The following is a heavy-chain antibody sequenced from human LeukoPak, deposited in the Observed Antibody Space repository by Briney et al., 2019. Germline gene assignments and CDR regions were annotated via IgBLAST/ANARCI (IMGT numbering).Heavy chain of an antibody. V-gene: IGHV3-23*01. CDR1: GFTFSNYA. CDR2: ISGSGTYT. J-gene: IGHJ4*02. Sequence: GGSLRLSCAASGFTFSNYATSWVRQAPGKGLEWVSAISGSGTYTYYADSVKGRFTISRDNSRNTLHLQMNSLRAEDTAVYYCAKDSSSSGFSAACNFDYWGQGTLVAVSS. CDR3: AKDSSSSGFSAACNFDY. D-gene: IGHD6-19*01.